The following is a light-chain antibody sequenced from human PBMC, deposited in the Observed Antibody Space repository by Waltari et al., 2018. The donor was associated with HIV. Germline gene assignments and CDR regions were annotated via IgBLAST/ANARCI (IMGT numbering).Light chain of an antibody. Sequence: QSALTQPHSVSGSPGQSVTISCTGTGSDVGGYNSVSWFQQYPGKAPTLMIYDVSKWPSGVPDRFSGSKSGNTASLTISGLQAEDEADYYCCSYAGSYSFVFGTGTKVTVL. CDR1: GSDVGGYNS. CDR2: DVS. V-gene: IGLV2-11*01. CDR3: CSYAGSYSFV. J-gene: IGLJ1*01.